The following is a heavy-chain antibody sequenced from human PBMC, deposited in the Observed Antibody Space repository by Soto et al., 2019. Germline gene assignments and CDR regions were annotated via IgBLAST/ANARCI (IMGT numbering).Heavy chain of an antibody. Sequence: EVQLVESGGGLVQPGGSLRLACAASGFTVSSNFMSWVRQAPGEGLGWGSVIYSGGTTYYAESLKGRVTISRHNSTTTLYIPLNSLRAEGTAVYYCARGAGYRSGWYDSWGQGTLVTVSS. V-gene: IGHV3-53*04. D-gene: IGHD6-19*01. CDR2: IYSGGTT. CDR1: GFTVSSNF. CDR3: ARGAGYRSGWYDS. J-gene: IGHJ5*01.